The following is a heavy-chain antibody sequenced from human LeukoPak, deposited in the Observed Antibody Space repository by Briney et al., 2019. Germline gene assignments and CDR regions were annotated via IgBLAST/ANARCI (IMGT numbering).Heavy chain of an antibody. J-gene: IGHJ3*02. CDR3: VRNTSGFKLGDAFDI. CDR2: ISGSAYST. CDR1: GFTFSSYA. V-gene: IGHV3-23*01. D-gene: IGHD3-22*01. Sequence: GGSLRLSCAASGFTFSSYAMTWVRQAPGKGLEWISAISGSAYSTSYADSVKGRFTISRDNSKNTLYLQMNSLRAEDTAIYYCVRNTSGFKLGDAFDIWGQGTMVTVSP.